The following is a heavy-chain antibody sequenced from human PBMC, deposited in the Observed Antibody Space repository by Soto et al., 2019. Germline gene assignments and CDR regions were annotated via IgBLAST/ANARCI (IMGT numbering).Heavy chain of an antibody. V-gene: IGHV4-59*08. Sequence: PSETLSLTWTVSGGSISSYYGRWIRQPPGKGLEWIGYIYYSGSTNYNPSLKSRVTISVDTSKNQFSMKLSSVTAADTAVYYCARRIVVVPAASYYYYYYMDVWGKGTTVTVSS. CDR2: IYYSGST. CDR3: ARRIVVVPAASYYYYYYMDV. D-gene: IGHD2-2*01. CDR1: GGSISSYY. J-gene: IGHJ6*03.